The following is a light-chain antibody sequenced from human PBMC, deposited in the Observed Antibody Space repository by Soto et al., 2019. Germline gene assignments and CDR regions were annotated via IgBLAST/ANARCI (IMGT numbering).Light chain of an antibody. CDR1: QSISSW. J-gene: IGKJ2*01. CDR3: QQYNSYSGYT. V-gene: IGKV1-5*01. Sequence: DIQMTQSPSTLSASVGDRVTITCRASQSISSWLAWYQQKPGKAAKLLIYDASSLESGVPSRFRGSGSGTEFTLTISSLQPDDVANYYCQQYNSYSGYTFGQGTKLEIK. CDR2: DAS.